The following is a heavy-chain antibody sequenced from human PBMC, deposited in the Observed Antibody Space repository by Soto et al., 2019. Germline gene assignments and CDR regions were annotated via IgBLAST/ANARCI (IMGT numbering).Heavy chain of an antibody. CDR1: GFTFSTYT. V-gene: IGHV3-21*01. D-gene: IGHD3-10*01. Sequence: TGGSLRLSCAASGFTFSTYTMNWVRQTPEKGLEWVSSISSGGSYIFYADSLKDRFTISRDNAKNSLYLQMSSLRSEDTALYYCARAHYYVSGSLSDYWGQGTLVTVSS. CDR3: ARAHYYVSGSLSDY. J-gene: IGHJ4*02. CDR2: ISSGGSYI.